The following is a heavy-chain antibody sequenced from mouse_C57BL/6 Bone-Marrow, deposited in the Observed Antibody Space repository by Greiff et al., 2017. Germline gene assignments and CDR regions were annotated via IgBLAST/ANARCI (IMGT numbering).Heavy chain of an antibody. CDR1: GYTFTSYG. CDR3: ARGTYYGSSYAGFAY. CDR2: IYPRSGNT. J-gene: IGHJ3*01. D-gene: IGHD1-1*01. V-gene: IGHV1-81*01. Sequence: QVQLQQSGAELARPGASVKLSCKASGYTFTSYGISWVKQRTGQGLEWIGEIYPRSGNTYYNEKFKGKATLTADKSSSTAYMELRSLTSEDSAVYFCARGTYYGSSYAGFAYWGQGTLVTVSA.